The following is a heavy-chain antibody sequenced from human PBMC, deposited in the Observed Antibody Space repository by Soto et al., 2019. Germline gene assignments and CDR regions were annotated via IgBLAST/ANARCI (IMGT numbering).Heavy chain of an antibody. J-gene: IGHJ3*01. D-gene: IGHD3-16*02. V-gene: IGHV2-5*02. CDR2: IYWDNDK. Sequence: QITLKESGPTLVEPTQTLTLTCTFSGFSLTTRQVGVGWIRQPPGQALEWLAVIYWDNDKRYSPSLERRLTITKDTSKNQVVLTMTNMDPMDTATYYCAHLMITYGGVIADDAFDVWGQGTMVTGSS. CDR1: GFSLTTRQVG. CDR3: AHLMITYGGVIADDAFDV.